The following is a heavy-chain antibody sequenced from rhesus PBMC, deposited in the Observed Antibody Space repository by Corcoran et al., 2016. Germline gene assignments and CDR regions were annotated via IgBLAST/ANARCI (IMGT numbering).Heavy chain of an antibody. CDR1: GFSISTSGTG. CDR2: IDWNDSK. CDR3: ERVGSGGAFDF. Sequence: QVTLKESGPAIVKPPQTLTLTCTCSGFSISTSGTGVGWIRQHPVKALDWLASIDWNDSKYYSTSLKSRLTISKDTSKNQVVLTMTNMDPVDTATYDCERVGSGGAFDFWGQGLRVTVSS. D-gene: IGHD6-37*01. V-gene: IGHV2-95*01. J-gene: IGHJ3*01.